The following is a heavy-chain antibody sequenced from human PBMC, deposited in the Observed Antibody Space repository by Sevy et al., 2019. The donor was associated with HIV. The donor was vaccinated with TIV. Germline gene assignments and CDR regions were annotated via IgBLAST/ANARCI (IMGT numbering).Heavy chain of an antibody. V-gene: IGHV1-2*02. CDR3: ARASAVTIFGVATRYPLNWFDP. Sequence: ASVKVSCKASGYTFTGYYMHWARQAPGRGLEWMGWINPNSDGTNYAQKFQGRVTMTRDTSISTAYMELSRLRSDDTAVYYCARASAVTIFGVATRYPLNWFDPWGQGTLVTVSS. D-gene: IGHD3-3*01. CDR1: GYTFTGYY. J-gene: IGHJ5*02. CDR2: INPNSDGT.